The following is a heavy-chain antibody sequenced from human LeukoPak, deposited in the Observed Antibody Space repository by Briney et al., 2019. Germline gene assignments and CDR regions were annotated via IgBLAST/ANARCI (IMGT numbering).Heavy chain of an antibody. CDR3: ARAPRVRGVIHYYYGMDV. J-gene: IGHJ6*04. Sequence: SVKVSCKASGGTFSSYAISWVRQAPGQGLEWMGGIIPIFGTANYAQKFQGRVTITADKSTSTDYMELSSLRSEDTAVYYCARAPRVRGVIHYYYGMDVWGKGTTVTVSS. D-gene: IGHD3-10*01. CDR2: IIPIFGTA. V-gene: IGHV1-69*06. CDR1: GGTFSSYA.